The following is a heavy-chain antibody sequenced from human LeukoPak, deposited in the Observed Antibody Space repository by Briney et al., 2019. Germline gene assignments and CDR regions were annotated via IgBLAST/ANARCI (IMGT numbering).Heavy chain of an antibody. CDR1: GGSISSYY. CDR3: ARHRRDGYKGAYYFDY. J-gene: IGHJ4*02. Sequence: SETLSLTCTVSGGSISSYYWSWIRQPPGKGLEWIGYIYYSGSTNYNPSLKSRVTISVDTSKNQFSLKLSSVTAADTAVYYCARHRRDGYKGAYYFDYWGQGTLVTVSS. CDR2: IYYSGST. D-gene: IGHD5-24*01. V-gene: IGHV4-59*08.